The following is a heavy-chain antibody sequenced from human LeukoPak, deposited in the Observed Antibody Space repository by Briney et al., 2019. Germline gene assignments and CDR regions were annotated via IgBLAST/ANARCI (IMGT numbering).Heavy chain of an antibody. CDR2: ISGSGGST. CDR1: GFTFSSYA. D-gene: IGHD3-3*01. V-gene: IGHV3-23*01. J-gene: IGHJ4*02. CDR3: ASQNVLRFLEWLSPFDY. Sequence: PGGSLRLSCAASGFTFSSYAMSWVRQAPGKGLEWVSAISGSGGSTYYADSVKGRFTISRDNSKNALYLQMNSLRAEDTAVYYCASQNVLRFLEWLSPFDYWGQGTLVTVSS.